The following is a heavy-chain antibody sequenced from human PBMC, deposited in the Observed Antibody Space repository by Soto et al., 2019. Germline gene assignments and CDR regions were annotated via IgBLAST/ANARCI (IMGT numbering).Heavy chain of an antibody. Sequence: GGSLRLSCAASGFTFSNYVMNWIRQTPGKGLEWVSSISKSADSTYYADSVKGRFTVSRDNSKNTLYLQMNSLRAEDTAVYFCSKGNYDDFWSGYHHALDIWGQGTMVTVSS. V-gene: IGHV3-23*01. CDR3: SKGNYDDFWSGYHHALDI. D-gene: IGHD3-3*01. CDR1: GFTFSNYV. J-gene: IGHJ3*02. CDR2: ISKSADST.